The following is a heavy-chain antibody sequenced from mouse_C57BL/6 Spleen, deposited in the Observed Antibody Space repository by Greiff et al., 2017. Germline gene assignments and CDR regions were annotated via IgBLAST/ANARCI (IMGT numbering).Heavy chain of an antibody. D-gene: IGHD3-3*01. CDR1: GYTFTDYE. Sequence: QVQLQQSGAELVRPGASVTLSCKASGYTFTDYEMHWVKQTPVHGLEWIGAIDPETGGTAYNQKFKGKAILTADKSSSTAYMELRSLTSEDSAVYYCTGTWTGYYFDYWGQGTTLTVSS. CDR3: TGTWTGYYFDY. CDR2: IDPETGGT. V-gene: IGHV1-15*01. J-gene: IGHJ2*01.